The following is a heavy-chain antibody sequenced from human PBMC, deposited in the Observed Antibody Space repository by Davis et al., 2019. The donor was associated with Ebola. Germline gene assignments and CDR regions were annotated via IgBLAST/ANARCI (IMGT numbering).Heavy chain of an antibody. Sequence: SETLSLTCTVSGGSVSSGTYYWSWIRQPPGKGLEWIGYIFYTGTTSYNPSLKSRVIISSDTSKNQFSLKLNSVTAADTAVYYCARVTVRGVTADYWGQGTLVTVSS. CDR2: IFYTGTT. V-gene: IGHV4-61*01. CDR1: GGSVSSGTYY. CDR3: ARVTVRGVTADY. J-gene: IGHJ4*02. D-gene: IGHD3-10*01.